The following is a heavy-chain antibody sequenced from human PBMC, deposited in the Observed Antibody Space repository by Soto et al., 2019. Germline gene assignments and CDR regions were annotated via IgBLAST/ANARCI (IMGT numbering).Heavy chain of an antibody. CDR2: ISYDGSNK. CDR3: ASLGGNSHFDY. Sequence: QVQLVESGGGVVQPGRSLRLSCAASGFTFSSYAMHWVRQAPGKGLEWVAVISYDGSNKYYADSVKGRFTISRDNSKNTLYLQMNSLRAEDTAVYYCASLGGNSHFDYWGQGTLVTVSS. V-gene: IGHV3-30-3*01. J-gene: IGHJ4*02. CDR1: GFTFSSYA. D-gene: IGHD2-21*02.